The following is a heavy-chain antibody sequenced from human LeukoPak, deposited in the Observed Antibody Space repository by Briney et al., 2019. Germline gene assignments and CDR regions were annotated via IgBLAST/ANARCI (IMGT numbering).Heavy chain of an antibody. CDR3: AKDCYGSSYYFDY. CDR2: IRNDGSDK. J-gene: IGHJ4*02. Sequence: GGSLRLSCVASRFTFSSYGMYWVRQAPGKGLEWVTFIRNDGSDKYYADSVKGRFTISRDNSKNTLYLQMNSLRAEDTAVYYCAKDCYGSSYYFDYWGQGALVTVSS. CDR1: RFTFSSYG. D-gene: IGHD3-10*01. V-gene: IGHV3-30*02.